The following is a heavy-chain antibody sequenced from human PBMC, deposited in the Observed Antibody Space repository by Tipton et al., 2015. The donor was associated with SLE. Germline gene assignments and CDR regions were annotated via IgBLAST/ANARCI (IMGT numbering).Heavy chain of an antibody. V-gene: IGHV4-34*01. D-gene: IGHD2-21*01. CDR2: INHSGST. J-gene: IGHJ4*02. CDR3: VRLIGQLRPSGD. Sequence: GLVKPSETLSLTCAVYGGSFSGYYWSWIRQPPGKGLEWIGEINHSGSTNYNPSLKSRVTISVDTSKNQFSLKLRSVTAADTAVYFCVRLIGQLRPSGDWGQGTLVTVSS. CDR1: GGSFSGYY.